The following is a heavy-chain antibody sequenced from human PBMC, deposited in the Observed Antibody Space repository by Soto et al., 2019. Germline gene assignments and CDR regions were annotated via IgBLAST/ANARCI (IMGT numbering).Heavy chain of an antibody. V-gene: IGHV3-23*01. CDR1: GFTFSSYA. Sequence: PGGSLRLSCAASGFTFSSYAMSWVRQAPGKGLEWVLAISGSGGSTYYADSVKGRFTISRDNSKNTLYLQMNSLRAEDTAVYYCAKDPLIVGATPYYFDYWGQGTLVTVSA. CDR2: ISGSGGST. J-gene: IGHJ4*02. D-gene: IGHD1-26*01. CDR3: AKDPLIVGATPYYFDY.